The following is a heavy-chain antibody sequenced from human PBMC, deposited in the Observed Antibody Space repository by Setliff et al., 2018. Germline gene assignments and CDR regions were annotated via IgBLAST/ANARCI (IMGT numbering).Heavy chain of an antibody. CDR1: GDSISRTKYY. CDR2: IYTDGST. CDR3: ARVTGFSYMDV. Sequence: SETLSLTCTVSGDSISRTKYYWSWIRQSAGKGLECLGRIYTDGSTKYNPSLNSRVTLLIDTAKNQISLRLSSVTAADTAVYFCARVTGFSYMDVWGKGTTVTVSS. J-gene: IGHJ6*03. D-gene: IGHD3-3*01. V-gene: IGHV4-61*02.